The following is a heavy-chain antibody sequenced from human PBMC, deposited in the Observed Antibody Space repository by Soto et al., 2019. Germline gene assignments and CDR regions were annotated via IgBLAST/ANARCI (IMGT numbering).Heavy chain of an antibody. CDR3: ARFWSGFYQLDF. CDR1: GFIFSSYA. D-gene: IGHD3-3*01. Sequence: GGSLRLSCAASGFIFSSYAMGWVRQAPGKGLEWVSAIGNSGADTFYAESVKGRFTVSRDNSKSTLYLQMNTLRAEDTAVYYCARFWSGFYQLDFWGQGALVTVSS. V-gene: IGHV3-23*01. CDR2: IGNSGADT. J-gene: IGHJ4*02.